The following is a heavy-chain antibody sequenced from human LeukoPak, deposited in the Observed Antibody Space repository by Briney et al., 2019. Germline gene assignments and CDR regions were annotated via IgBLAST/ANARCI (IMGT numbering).Heavy chain of an antibody. CDR2: IYHSGDT. D-gene: IGHD2-15*01. Sequence: SETLSLTCTVSGGSITSGNYYWSWLRQHPGKGLEWIGYIYHSGDTYYNPSLKSRVTISVDTSKNQFSLKLSSVTAADTAVYYCARDSFVVGFDPWGQGTLVTVSS. CDR3: ARDSFVVGFDP. J-gene: IGHJ5*02. CDR1: GGSITSGNYY. V-gene: IGHV4-30-4*08.